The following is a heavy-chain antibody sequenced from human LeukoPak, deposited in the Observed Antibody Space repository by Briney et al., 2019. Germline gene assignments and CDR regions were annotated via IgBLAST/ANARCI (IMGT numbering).Heavy chain of an antibody. V-gene: IGHV3-33*01. D-gene: IGHD2-8*02. Sequence: GRSLRLSCAASGFTFSNYGIHWVRQAPGKGLEWVAVINYDGSNKYCADSVKGQFTISRDNSKNTLYLQMNSLRVEDTAVYYCARALSTGGRIDYWGQGTLVTVSS. CDR1: GFTFSNYG. CDR3: ARALSTGGRIDY. CDR2: INYDGSNK. J-gene: IGHJ4*02.